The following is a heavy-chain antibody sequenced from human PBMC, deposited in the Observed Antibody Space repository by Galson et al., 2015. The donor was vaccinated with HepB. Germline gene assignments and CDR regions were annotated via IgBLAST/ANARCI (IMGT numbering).Heavy chain of an antibody. Sequence: QSGAEVKKPGESLKISCKGSGYSFTSYWIGWVRQMPGKGLEWMGIIYPGDSDTRYSPSFQGQVTISADKSISTAYLQWSSLKASDTAMYYCARSIGYNWNPYYYYYGMDVWGQGTTVTVSS. D-gene: IGHD1-1*01. CDR2: IYPGDSDT. CDR3: ARSIGYNWNPYYYYYGMDV. V-gene: IGHV5-51*01. CDR1: GYSFTSYW. J-gene: IGHJ6*02.